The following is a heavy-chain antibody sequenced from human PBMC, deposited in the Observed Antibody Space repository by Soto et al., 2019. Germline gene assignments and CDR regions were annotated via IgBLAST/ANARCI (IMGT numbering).Heavy chain of an antibody. CDR1: GFTFTDAW. J-gene: IGHJ5*01. Sequence: EVQLVESGGGSVNPGGSVRLSCAASGFTFTDAWMNWVRQVPGEGLEWVGHVKREIDGGTTDSAAALDGRVTISRDDSKNIVYLQMNRLRTDDTAVYYCATGSSRFDFWGQGTLVTVSS. CDR2: VKREIDGGTT. CDR3: ATGSSRFDF. D-gene: IGHD6-6*01. V-gene: IGHV3-15*01.